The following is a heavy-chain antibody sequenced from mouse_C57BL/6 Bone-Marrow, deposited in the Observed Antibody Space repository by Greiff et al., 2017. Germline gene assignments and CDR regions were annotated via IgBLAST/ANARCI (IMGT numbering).Heavy chain of an antibody. CDR1: GYSFTGYY. J-gene: IGHJ2*01. Sequence: ESGPELVKPGASVKISCKASGYSFTGYYMNWVKQSPEKSLEWIGEINPSTGGTTYNQKFKAKATLTVDKSSSTAYMQLKSLTSEDSAVYYCARRGYVFDYWGQGTTLTVSS. D-gene: IGHD3-1*01. CDR3: ARRGYVFDY. V-gene: IGHV1-42*01. CDR2: INPSTGGT.